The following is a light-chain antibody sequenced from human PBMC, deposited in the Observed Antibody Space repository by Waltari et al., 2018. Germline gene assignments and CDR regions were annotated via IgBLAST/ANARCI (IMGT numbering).Light chain of an antibody. V-gene: IGLV2-8*01. J-gene: IGLJ3*02. CDR2: EVT. Sequence: QSALTQPPSASGSPGQSVTISCTGTTSDVGGYNYVSWYQQHPGKAPKLVIYEVTRPPSGFPDRLSGSKSGNTASLTVSGLQAEDEANYYCSSYAGSNNLGVFGGGTKLTVL. CDR3: SSYAGSNNLGV. CDR1: TSDVGGYNY.